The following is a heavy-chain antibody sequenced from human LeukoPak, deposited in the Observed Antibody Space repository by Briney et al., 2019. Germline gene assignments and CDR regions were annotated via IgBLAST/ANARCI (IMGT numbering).Heavy chain of an antibody. CDR3: ARDRGITMIVVVSGFDP. Sequence: SETLSLTCTASGGSISSSSYYWGWIRQPPGKGLEWIGSIYYSGSTYYNPSLKSRVTISVDTSKNQFSLKLSSVTAADTAVYYCARDRGITMIVVVSGFDPWGQGTLVTVSS. J-gene: IGHJ5*02. D-gene: IGHD3-22*01. CDR1: GGSISSSSYY. V-gene: IGHV4-39*07. CDR2: IYYSGST.